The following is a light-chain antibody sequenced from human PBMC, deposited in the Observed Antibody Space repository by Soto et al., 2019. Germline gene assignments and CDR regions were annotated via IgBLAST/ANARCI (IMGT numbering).Light chain of an antibody. CDR2: TAS. V-gene: IGKV1-39*01. J-gene: IGKJ4*01. CDR3: QQSYNTPLT. CDR1: QNIATY. Sequence: DIQMTQSPSSLSASVGDRVTITCRASQNIATYLNWYQQTPGKAPKLLIYTASTLQSGVPSSFSGSGSGTDFTLTISSLQPEDFATFYCQQSYNTPLTFGGGTKVEI.